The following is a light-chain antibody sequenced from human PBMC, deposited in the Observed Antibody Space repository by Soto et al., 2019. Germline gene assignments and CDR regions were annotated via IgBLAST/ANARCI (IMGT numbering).Light chain of an antibody. CDR3: QHFYDYPHS. CDR1: QTISSW. Sequence: DIQMTQSPSTLSGSVGDRVTITCRASQTISSWLAWYQQKPGKAPKLLIYKASTLKSGVPSRFSGSGSGTNFTLTISSLQPEDFATYYCQHFYDYPHSFGPGTKVDIK. J-gene: IGKJ3*01. V-gene: IGKV1-5*03. CDR2: KAS.